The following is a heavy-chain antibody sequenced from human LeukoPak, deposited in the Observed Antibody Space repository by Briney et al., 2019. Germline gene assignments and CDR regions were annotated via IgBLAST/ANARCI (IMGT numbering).Heavy chain of an antibody. J-gene: IGHJ4*02. CDR2: IFHSGST. Sequence: PSETLSLTCTVSGGSVSSYYWSWIRQPPGKGLEWIGEIFHSGSTNYNPSIESRVTISVDKSKNQFSLKLSSVTAADTAVYYCATKKVGTTKFDYWGQGTLVTVSS. CDR3: ATKKVGTTKFDY. V-gene: IGHV4-59*02. CDR1: GGSVSSYY. D-gene: IGHD1-26*01.